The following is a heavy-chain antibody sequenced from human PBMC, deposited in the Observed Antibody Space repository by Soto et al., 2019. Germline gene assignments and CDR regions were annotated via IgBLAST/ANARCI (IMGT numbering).Heavy chain of an antibody. CDR2: IYYRGNT. D-gene: IGHD3-9*01. CDR1: GDSINSDNYY. J-gene: IGHJ4*02. Sequence: QLQLQESGPGLVKPSETLSLTCSVSGDSINSDNYYWGWIRQPPGKGLEWIGSIYYRGNTYYNPSLKTRVTISLDKSKSQFSLKLNSVTAAGSAVYFCARLEGLATISYYFDYWGQGTLVTVSS. CDR3: ARLEGLATISYYFDY. V-gene: IGHV4-39*01.